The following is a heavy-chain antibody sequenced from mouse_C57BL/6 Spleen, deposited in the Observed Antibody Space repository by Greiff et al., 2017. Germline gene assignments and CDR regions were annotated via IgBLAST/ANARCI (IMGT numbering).Heavy chain of an antibody. CDR2: IYPRSGNT. CDR1: GYTFTSYG. Sequence: QVQLQQPGAELARPGASVKMSCKASGYTFTSYGISWVKQRPGQGLEWIGEIYPRSGNTYYNEKFKGKATLTADKSSSTAYMELRSLTSEDAAVYFSAKYYDSSFYAMVCWGQGTSVTVS. D-gene: IGHD1-1*01. J-gene: IGHJ4*01. CDR3: AKYYDSSFYAMVC. V-gene: IGHV1-81*01.